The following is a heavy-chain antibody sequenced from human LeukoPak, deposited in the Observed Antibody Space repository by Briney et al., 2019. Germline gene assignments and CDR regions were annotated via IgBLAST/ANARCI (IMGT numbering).Heavy chain of an antibody. Sequence: PGGSLRLSCAASGFNFRSYAMGWVRQAPGKGLEWVSGISGTNDKTYDADSVKGRFTISGGNSENTVYLQMNSLTAEDTAVYYCAKLRGYIYGEVDSWGQGTLVTVSS. D-gene: IGHD5-12*01. CDR3: AKLRGYIYGEVDS. J-gene: IGHJ5*01. CDR1: GFNFRSYA. V-gene: IGHV3-23*01. CDR2: ISGTNDKT.